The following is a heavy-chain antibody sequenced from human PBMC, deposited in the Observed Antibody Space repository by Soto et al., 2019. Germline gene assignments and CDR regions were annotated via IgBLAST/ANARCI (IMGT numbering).Heavy chain of an antibody. Sequence: PGGALRLWCAGSGGTCRRYAMSWGRQGPGKGLEWVSAMSGGGGSTYYADGVKGRLSRSRDNSKNTLYLQMNSLRAEDTAVYYCAKSPRVLPAAIHSYGYFWPLLDYRAQGTLVTVSS. CDR2: MSGGGGST. J-gene: IGHJ4*02. V-gene: IGHV3-23*01. CDR3: AKSPRVLPAAIHSYGYFWPLLDY. CDR1: GGTCRRYA. D-gene: IGHD2-2*01.